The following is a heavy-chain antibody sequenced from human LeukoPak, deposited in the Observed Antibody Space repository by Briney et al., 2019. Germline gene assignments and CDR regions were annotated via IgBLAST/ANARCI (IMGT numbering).Heavy chain of an antibody. J-gene: IGHJ6*03. V-gene: IGHV3-53*01. CDR2: IYSDGRT. D-gene: IGHD3-10*01. CDR3: ARGYGSGRNYYYYMDV. CDR1: GFTVSNKY. Sequence: PGGSLRLSCAASGFTVSNKYMTWVRQAPGKGLEWVSLIYSDGRTYYADSVKGRFTISRDNAKNSLYLQMNSLRAEDTAVYYCARGYGSGRNYYYYMDVWGKGTTVTVSS.